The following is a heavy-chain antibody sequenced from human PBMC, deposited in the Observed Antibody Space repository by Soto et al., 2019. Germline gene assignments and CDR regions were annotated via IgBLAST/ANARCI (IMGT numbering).Heavy chain of an antibody. D-gene: IGHD6-13*01. Sequence: QVQLVESGGGVVQPGRSLRLSCAASGFTFSSYGMHWVRQAPGKGLEWVAVISYDGSNKYYADSVKGRFTISRDNXMNTLYLQMNSLRAEDTAVYYCAKEIAAAGPNWFDPWGQGTLVTVSS. J-gene: IGHJ5*02. V-gene: IGHV3-30*18. CDR3: AKEIAAAGPNWFDP. CDR1: GFTFSSYG. CDR2: ISYDGSNK.